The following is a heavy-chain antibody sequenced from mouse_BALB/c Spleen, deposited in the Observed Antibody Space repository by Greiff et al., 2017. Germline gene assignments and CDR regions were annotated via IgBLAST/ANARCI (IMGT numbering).Heavy chain of an antibody. CDR2: IDPSDSET. CDR3: ARGGYDGYYPDY. J-gene: IGHJ2*01. D-gene: IGHD2-3*01. Sequence: QVQLQQPGAELVKPGAPVKLSCKASGYTFTSYWMNWVKQRPGRGLEWIGRIDPSDSETHYNQKFKDKATLTVDKSSSTAYIQLSSLTSEDSAVYYCARGGYDGYYPDYWGQGTTLTVSS. CDR1: GYTFTSYW. V-gene: IGHV1-69*02.